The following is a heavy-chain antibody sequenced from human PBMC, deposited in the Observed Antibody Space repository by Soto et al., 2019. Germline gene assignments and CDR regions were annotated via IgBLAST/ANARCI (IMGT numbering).Heavy chain of an antibody. CDR2: ISSSSRNI. V-gene: IGHV3-48*02. D-gene: IGHD2-2*01. CDR1: GFTFSSYT. CDR3: ARDPSRALDY. Sequence: DVQLVDSGGGLVQPGGSLRLSCAASGFTFSSYTIHWVRQAPGKGLEWISYISSSSRNIYYADSVKGRFTISRDNAQNSLYLQMTSLRDEDTAVYYCARDPSRALDYWGQGTLVTVSS. J-gene: IGHJ4*02.